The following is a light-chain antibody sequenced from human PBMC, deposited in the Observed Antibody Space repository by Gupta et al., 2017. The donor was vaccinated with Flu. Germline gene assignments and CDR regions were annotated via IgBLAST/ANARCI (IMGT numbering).Light chain of an antibody. Sequence: EIVLTQSPGTLSLSPGERATLSCRASQNVNSIYLAWYQQKPGQAPRLLIYGASSRATGIPDRFSGSGSGTDFTLTISRLEPEDVAGYYGQQPGAFGHGTRVDIK. CDR3: QQPGA. V-gene: IGKV3-20*01. CDR1: QNVNSIY. J-gene: IGKJ3*01. CDR2: GAS.